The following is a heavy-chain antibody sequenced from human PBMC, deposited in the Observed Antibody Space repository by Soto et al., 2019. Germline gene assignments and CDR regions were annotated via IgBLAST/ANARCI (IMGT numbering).Heavy chain of an antibody. CDR1: GFTVSSNY. V-gene: IGHV3-53*01. J-gene: IGHJ4*02. CDR3: ASDYYDSSGYYVDY. Sequence: GGSLRLSCAASGFTVSSNYMSWVRQAPGKGLEWVSVIYSGGSTYYADSVKGRFTISRDNSKNTLYLQMNSLRAEDTAVYYCASDYYDSSGYYVDYWGQGTLVTVSS. CDR2: IYSGGST. D-gene: IGHD3-22*01.